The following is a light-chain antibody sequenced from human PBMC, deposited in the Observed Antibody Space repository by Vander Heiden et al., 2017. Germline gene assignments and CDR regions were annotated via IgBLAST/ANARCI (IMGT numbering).Light chain of an antibody. CDR2: RNH. V-gene: IGLV1-44*01. CDR3: AAWDDSLNGVV. Sequence: QSVLTPPPSASGTPGQRLTIPCSGSSSNIGSNTVNWYQQLPGTAPKLLIYRNHQRPSGVPDRFSGSKSGTSASLAISGLQSEDEADYYCAAWDDSLNGVVFGGGTKLTVL. CDR1: SSNIGSNT. J-gene: IGLJ2*01.